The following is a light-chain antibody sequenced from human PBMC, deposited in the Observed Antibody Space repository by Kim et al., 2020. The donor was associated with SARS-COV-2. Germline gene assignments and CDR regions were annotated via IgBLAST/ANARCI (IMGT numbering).Light chain of an antibody. V-gene: IGLV3-1*01. CDR2: QDT. J-gene: IGLJ3*02. CDR3: QAWDSNTAV. CDR1: SLGDKY. Sequence: SYELTQPPSVSVGPGQTATIICSGDSLGDKYAYWYQQTPGQAPALVIYQDTKRPSGIPDRFSVSNSGSTATLTISGTQARDEADYYCQAWDSNTAVFGGG.